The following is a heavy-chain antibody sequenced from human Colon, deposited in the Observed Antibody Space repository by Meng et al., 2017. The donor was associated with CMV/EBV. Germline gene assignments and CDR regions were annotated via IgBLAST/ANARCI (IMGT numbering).Heavy chain of an antibody. CDR1: GYTFTDYY. J-gene: IGHJ4*02. V-gene: IGHV1-2*02. CDR3: ARSEFWNSFYKHIDFDS. CDR2: IDPKSGGT. D-gene: IGHD3/OR15-3a*01. Sequence: ASVKVSCKSSGYTFTDYYIHWVRQAPGQGLEWMGWIDPKSGGTKYPQAFQGRVTMSSDTSMTTAYLDISGLRSDDTAIYSCARSEFWNSFYKHIDFDSWGQGTLVTVSS.